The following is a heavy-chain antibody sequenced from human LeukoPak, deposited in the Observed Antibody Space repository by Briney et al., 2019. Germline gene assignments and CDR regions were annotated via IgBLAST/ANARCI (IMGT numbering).Heavy chain of an antibody. CDR3: ARDDLVAGTFDY. D-gene: IGHD6-19*01. J-gene: IGHJ4*02. CDR1: GFTFSSYA. CDR2: ISYDGSNK. V-gene: IGHV3-30*04. Sequence: GGSLRLSCAASGFTFSSYAVHWVRQAPGKGLEWVAGISYDGSNKYYADSVKGRFTISRDNSKNTLYLQMNSLRAEDTAVYYCARDDLVAGTFDYWGQGPLVTVSS.